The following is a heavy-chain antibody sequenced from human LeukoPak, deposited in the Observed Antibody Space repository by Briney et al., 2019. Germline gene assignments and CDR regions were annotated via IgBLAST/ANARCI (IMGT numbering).Heavy chain of an antibody. J-gene: IGHJ4*02. CDR2: ISGYNDKT. V-gene: IGHV1-18*04. Sequence: ASVNVSCKASGYTVSSYGISWVRQAPGQGLEWMGWISGYNDKTHYAQKFHGRVTLTTDTSTSTAYMELRSLRSDDTAVYYCARQYYYDSNGLPDYWGQGTLVTVSS. CDR3: ARQYYYDSNGLPDY. CDR1: GYTVSSYG. D-gene: IGHD3-22*01.